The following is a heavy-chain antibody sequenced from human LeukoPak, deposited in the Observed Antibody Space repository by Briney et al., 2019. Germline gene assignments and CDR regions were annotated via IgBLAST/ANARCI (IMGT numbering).Heavy chain of an antibody. D-gene: IGHD6-19*01. V-gene: IGHV1-8*02. CDR3: ARGLFISVAATDY. J-gene: IGHJ4*02. CDR1: GYTFTSYG. Sequence: ASVKVSCKASGYTFTSYGISWVRQAPGQGLEWMGWMNPNSGNTGYAQKFQGRVTMTRNTSISTAYMELSSLRSEDTAVYYCARGLFISVAATDYWGQGTLVTVSS. CDR2: MNPNSGNT.